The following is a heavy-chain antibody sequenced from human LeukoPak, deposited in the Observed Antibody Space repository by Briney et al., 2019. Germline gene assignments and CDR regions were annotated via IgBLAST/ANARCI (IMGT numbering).Heavy chain of an antibody. V-gene: IGHV7-4-1*02. D-gene: IGHD3-22*01. CDR2: INTNTGNP. J-gene: IGHJ3*02. CDR3: ATAKPNMIVVVTSGVGAFDI. Sequence: GASVKVSCKASGYTFTSYAMNWVRQAPGQGLEWMGWINTNTGNPTYAQGFTGRFVFSLDTSVSTAYLQVSSLKAEDTAVYYCATAKPNMIVVVTSGVGAFDIWGQGTMVTVSS. CDR1: GYTFTSYA.